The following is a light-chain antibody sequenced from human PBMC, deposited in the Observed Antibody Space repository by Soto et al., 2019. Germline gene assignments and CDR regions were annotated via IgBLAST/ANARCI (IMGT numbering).Light chain of an antibody. CDR2: EVS. J-gene: IGLJ1*01. CDR1: SSDVGGYNY. V-gene: IGLV2-14*01. Sequence: QSALTQTASVSGSPGQSITISCTGTSSDVGGYNYVSWYQQHPGKVPKLMIYEVSNRPSGVSNRFSGSKSGNTASLTISGLQAEDEADYYCSSYTSSSTLVFGTGTKLTVL. CDR3: SSYTSSSTLV.